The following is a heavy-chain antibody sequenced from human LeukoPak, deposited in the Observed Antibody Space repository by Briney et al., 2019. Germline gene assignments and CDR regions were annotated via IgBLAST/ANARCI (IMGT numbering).Heavy chain of an antibody. CDR3: ARDLGELVHYGMDV. J-gene: IGHJ6*02. CDR2: IYYSGST. D-gene: IGHD3-16*01. V-gene: IGHV4-59*01. CDR1: GGSINSYY. Sequence: SETLSLTCTVSGGSINSYYWSWIRQPPGKGLEWIGYIYYSGSTNYNPSLKSRVTMSVDTSKNQFSLKLSSVTAADTAVYYCARDLGELVHYGMDVWGQGTTVTVSS.